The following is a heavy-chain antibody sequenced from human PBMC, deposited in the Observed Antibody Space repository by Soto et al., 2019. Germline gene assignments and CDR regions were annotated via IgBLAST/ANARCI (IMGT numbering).Heavy chain of an antibody. V-gene: IGHV3-30*18. Sequence: QVQLVESGGGVVQPGRSLRLSCAASGFTFSSYGMHWVRQAPGKGLEWVAVISYDGSNKYYADSVKGRFTISRDNSKNTRYLQMNSLRAEDTAVYYCAKDNSRSSYFDYWGQGTLVTVSS. J-gene: IGHJ4*02. D-gene: IGHD1-20*01. CDR2: ISYDGSNK. CDR1: GFTFSSYG. CDR3: AKDNSRSSYFDY.